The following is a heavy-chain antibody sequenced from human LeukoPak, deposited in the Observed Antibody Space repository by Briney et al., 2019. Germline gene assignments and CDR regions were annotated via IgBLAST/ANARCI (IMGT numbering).Heavy chain of an antibody. CDR2: VHTSGST. CDR1: GGSIHTYY. V-gene: IGHV4-4*07. J-gene: IGHJ4*02. Sequence: SETLSLTCDVSGGSIHTYYWSWIRQSAGKGREWIGRVHTSGSTNYNPSLKSRVTLSQDTSKNQVYLRLTSVTAADTAVYYCARDGGGNRNFDYWGQGTLVTVSS. D-gene: IGHD4-23*01. CDR3: ARDGGGNRNFDY.